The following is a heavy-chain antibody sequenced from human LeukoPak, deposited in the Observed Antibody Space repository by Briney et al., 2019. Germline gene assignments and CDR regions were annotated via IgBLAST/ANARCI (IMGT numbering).Heavy chain of an antibody. CDR2: IYHSGST. D-gene: IGHD1-7*01. CDR3: ARVEHAMGITGTMGDYFDY. Sequence: PSQTLSLTCTVSGGSISSGGYYWSWIRQPPGKGLEWIGYIYHSGSTYYNPSLKSRVTISVDRSKNQFSLKLSSVTAADTAVYYCARVEHAMGITGTMGDYFDYWGQGTLVTVSS. V-gene: IGHV4-30-2*01. J-gene: IGHJ4*02. CDR1: GGSISSGGYY.